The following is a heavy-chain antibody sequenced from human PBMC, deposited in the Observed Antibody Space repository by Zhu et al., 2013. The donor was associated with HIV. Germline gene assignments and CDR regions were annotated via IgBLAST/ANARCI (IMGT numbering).Heavy chain of an antibody. Sequence: HVQLVQSGVEVKKPGASMKLSCQASGYSFLSHGLSWVRQAPGQGLEWMGWINPNSGGTNYAQKFQGRVTMTRDTSISTAYMELSRLRSDDTAVYYCARVRRVVPGFDPWGQGTLVTVSS. V-gene: IGHV1-2*02. CDR2: INPNSGGT. J-gene: IGHJ5*02. CDR3: ARVRRVVPGFDP. D-gene: IGHD3-3*01. CDR1: GYSFLSHG.